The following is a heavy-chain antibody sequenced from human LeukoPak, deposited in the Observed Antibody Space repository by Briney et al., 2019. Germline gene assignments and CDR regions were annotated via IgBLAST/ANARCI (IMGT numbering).Heavy chain of an antibody. V-gene: IGHV3-7*01. CDR2: IKQDGSEK. D-gene: IGHD4-23*01. Sequence: GGSLRLSCAASGFTFSSYWMSWVRQAPGKGLEWVANIKQDGSEKYYVDSVKGRFTISRDNAKNSLYLQMNSLRAEDTAVYYCARDTPFGYVYGGKSVGFYFDYWGQGTLVTVSS. CDR1: GFTFSSYW. CDR3: ARDTPFGYVYGGKSVGFYFDY. J-gene: IGHJ4*02.